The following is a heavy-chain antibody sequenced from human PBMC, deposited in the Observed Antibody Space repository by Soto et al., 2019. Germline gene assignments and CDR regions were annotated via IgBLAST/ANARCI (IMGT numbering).Heavy chain of an antibody. D-gene: IGHD6-19*01. CDR3: ARDPYSSGWYDPFDY. CDR2: IIPILGIA. CDR1: GGGLSSST. V-gene: IGHV1-69*04. Sequence: GASVEVCWKECGGGLSSSTRRWVRQAPGQGLEWMGRIIPILGIANYAQKFQGRVTITADKSTSTAYMELSSLRSEDTAVYYCARDPYSSGWYDPFDYWGQGTLVTVSS. J-gene: IGHJ4*02.